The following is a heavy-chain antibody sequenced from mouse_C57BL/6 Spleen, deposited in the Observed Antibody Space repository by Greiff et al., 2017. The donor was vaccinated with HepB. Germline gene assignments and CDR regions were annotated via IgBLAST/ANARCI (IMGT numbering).Heavy chain of an antibody. CDR1: GYTFTSYW. J-gene: IGHJ2*01. CDR3: AREDYGYDGDY. V-gene: IGHV1-64*01. CDR2: IHPNSGST. D-gene: IGHD2-2*01. Sequence: VQLQQPGAELVKPGASVKLSCKASGYTFTSYWMHWVKQRPGQGLEWIGMIHPNSGSTNYNEKFKSKATLTVDKSSSTAYMQLSSLTSEDSAVYYCAREDYGYDGDYWGQGTTLTVSS.